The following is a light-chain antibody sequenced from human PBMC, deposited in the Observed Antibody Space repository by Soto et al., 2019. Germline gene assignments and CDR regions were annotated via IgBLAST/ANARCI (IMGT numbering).Light chain of an antibody. CDR3: SSYAGSNNFV. Sequence: QSALTQPASVSGSPGQAITISCAGTSSDIGSYDFVSWHQQHPGKAPKLLIYEVSERPSGVPDRFSGSKSSNTASLTVSGLQAEDEADYYCSSYAGSNNFVFGTGTKLTVL. CDR2: EVS. CDR1: SSDIGSYDF. J-gene: IGLJ1*01. V-gene: IGLV2-8*01.